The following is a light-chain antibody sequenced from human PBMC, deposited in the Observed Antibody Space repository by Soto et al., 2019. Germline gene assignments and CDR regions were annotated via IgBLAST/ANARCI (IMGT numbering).Light chain of an antibody. CDR1: SSNIGAGYD. CDR2: GNS. V-gene: IGLV1-40*01. CDR3: QSYDSSLSTYV. J-gene: IGLJ1*01. Sequence: QSVLAHPPSVSGAPGQRDTISCTGSSSNIGAGYDVHWYQQFPGTAPKLLIFGNSDRPSGVPDRFSGSKSGTSASLAITGLQAEDEADYFCQSYDSSLSTYVFGTGTKVTV.